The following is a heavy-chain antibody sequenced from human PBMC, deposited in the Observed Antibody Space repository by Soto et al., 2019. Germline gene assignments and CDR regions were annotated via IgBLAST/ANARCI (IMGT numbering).Heavy chain of an antibody. V-gene: IGHV3-21*01. Sequence: EVQLVESGGGLVKPGGSLRLSCAASGFTFSSDSMNWVRQAPGKGLEWGSSISSSSSYIYYADSVKGRFTISRDNAKNSPYLQMNSLRAEDTAVYYCARDGPRGYSGYVGYCGQGTLVTVSS. J-gene: IGHJ4*02. D-gene: IGHD5-12*01. CDR1: GFTFSSDS. CDR3: ARDGPRGYSGYVGY. CDR2: ISSSSSYI.